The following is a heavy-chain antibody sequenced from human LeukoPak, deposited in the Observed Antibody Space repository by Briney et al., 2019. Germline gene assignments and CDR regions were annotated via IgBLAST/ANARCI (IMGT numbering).Heavy chain of an antibody. CDR3: ARPYYYDSRIDP. J-gene: IGHJ5*02. V-gene: IGHV4-30-4*01. CDR2: MYYSGST. CDR1: GGSISSGDYY. D-gene: IGHD3-22*01. Sequence: SETLSLTCTVSGGSISSGDYYWSWIRQPPGKGLEGSAYMYYSGSTYYNPSLKSRVTMSADTSKNQLSLKLSSVTAADTAVYYCARPYYYDSRIDPWGQGILVTVSS.